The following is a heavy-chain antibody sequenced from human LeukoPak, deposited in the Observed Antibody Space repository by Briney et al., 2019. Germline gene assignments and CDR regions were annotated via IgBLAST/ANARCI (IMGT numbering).Heavy chain of an antibody. V-gene: IGHV5-51*01. CDR1: GYSFTTYW. CDR3: ARLLGSSSSSWASFDY. Sequence: GESLKISCKGSGYSFTTYWIGWVRQIPGRGLEWMGIIYPGDSHTMYSPSFRGQVTMSADKSISTAYLQWSSLKASGTAMYYCARLLGSSSSSWASFDYWGQGTLVTVSS. D-gene: IGHD6-13*01. CDR2: IYPGDSHT. J-gene: IGHJ4*02.